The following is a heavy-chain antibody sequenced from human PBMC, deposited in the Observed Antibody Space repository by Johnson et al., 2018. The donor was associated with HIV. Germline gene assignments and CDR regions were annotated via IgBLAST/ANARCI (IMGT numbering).Heavy chain of an antibody. D-gene: IGHD6-13*01. V-gene: IGHV3-7*05. CDR1: GFSFNSYW. Sequence: EQLVESGGGLVQPGGSLRLSCAASGFSFNSYWMSWVRQVPGKGLEFVANIKEDESEKSYVESVKGRFTISRDNANNLMYLQMSSLRAEDTAVYYCARDPGYSSFGIWGQGAMVIVSS. CDR3: ARDPGYSSFGI. J-gene: IGHJ3*02. CDR2: IKEDESEK.